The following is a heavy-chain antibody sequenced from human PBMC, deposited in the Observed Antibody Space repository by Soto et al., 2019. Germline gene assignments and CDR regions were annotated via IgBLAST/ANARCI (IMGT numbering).Heavy chain of an antibody. V-gene: IGHV4-59*01. CDR3: ARKGSSGYPYFDY. CDR2: IYYSGST. D-gene: IGHD3-22*01. J-gene: IGHJ4*02. Sequence: PSETLSLTCTVSGGSISSYYWSWIRQPPGKGLEWIGYIYYSGSTNYNPSLKSRVTISVDTPKNQFSLKLSSVAAADTAVYYCARKGSSGYPYFDYWGQGTLVTVSS. CDR1: GGSISSYY.